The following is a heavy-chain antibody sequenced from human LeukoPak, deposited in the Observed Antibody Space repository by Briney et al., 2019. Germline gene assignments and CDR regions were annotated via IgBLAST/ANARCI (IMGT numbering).Heavy chain of an antibody. CDR1: GYTFTSYG. CDR2: ISAYNGNT. CDR3: ARHAVTHFYYGMDV. Sequence: GASVKVSCKASGYTFTSYGISWVRQAPGQGLEWMGRISAYNGNTNYAQKLQGRVTMTTDTSTSTAYMELRSLRSDDTAVYYCARHAVTHFYYGMDVWGQGTTVTVSS. J-gene: IGHJ6*02. V-gene: IGHV1-18*01. D-gene: IGHD4-17*01.